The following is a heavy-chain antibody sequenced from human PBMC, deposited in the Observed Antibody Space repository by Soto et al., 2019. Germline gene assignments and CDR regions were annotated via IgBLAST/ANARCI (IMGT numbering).Heavy chain of an antibody. CDR3: AKGRYSSSPSEWLGMDV. D-gene: IGHD6-6*01. CDR1: GFTFDDYA. Sequence: GGSLRLSCAASGFTFDDYAMHWVRQAPGKGLEWVSGISWNSGSIGYADSVKGRYTISRDNAKNSLYLQMNSLRAEDTALYYCAKGRYSSSPSEWLGMDVWGKGTTVTVSS. CDR2: ISWNSGSI. V-gene: IGHV3-9*01. J-gene: IGHJ6*04.